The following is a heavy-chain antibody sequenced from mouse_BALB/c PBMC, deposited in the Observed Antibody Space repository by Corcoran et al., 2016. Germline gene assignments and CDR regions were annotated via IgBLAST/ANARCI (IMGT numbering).Heavy chain of an antibody. D-gene: IGHD2-2*01. J-gene: IGHJ2*01. V-gene: IGHV1S34*01. CDR3: ARVGRDGYGDY. CDR1: DYSLGGYS. Sequence: LVKNGATVKIDCKASDYSLGGYSMNFVKQSHAKSLEWIGYISCYNGATSYNQKVKGKATFKVDTSSSTAYMQFNSLTSEDSSVYDCARVGRDGYGDYWGQGTTLTVSS. CDR2: ISCYNGAT.